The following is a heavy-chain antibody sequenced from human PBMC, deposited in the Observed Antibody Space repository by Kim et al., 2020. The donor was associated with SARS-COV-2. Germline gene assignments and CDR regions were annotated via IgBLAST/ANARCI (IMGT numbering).Heavy chain of an antibody. V-gene: IGHV4-34*01. CDR2: INHSGST. Sequence: SETLSLTCAVYGGSFSGYYWSWIRQPPRKGLEWIGEINHSGSTNYNPSLKSRVTISVDTSKNQFSLKLSSVTAADTAVYYCARARIQVWYRGGAFDYWGQGTLVAVSS. D-gene: IGHD5-18*01. J-gene: IGHJ4*02. CDR3: ARARIQVWYRGGAFDY. CDR1: GGSFSGYY.